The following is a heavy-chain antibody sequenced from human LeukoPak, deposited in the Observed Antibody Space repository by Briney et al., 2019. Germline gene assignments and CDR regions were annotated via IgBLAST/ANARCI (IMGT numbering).Heavy chain of an antibody. CDR3: AKTKDNYYYGMDV. J-gene: IGHJ6*02. V-gene: IGHV3-23*01. Sequence: GGSLRLSCAVSGFTFSNYAMSWVRQAPGKGLEWVSAISGSGTSTYYADSVKGRFTISRDNSKNTLYLQMNSLRAEDTAVYYCAKTKDNYYYGMDVWGQGTTVTVSS. CDR2: ISGSGTST. CDR1: GFTFSNYA.